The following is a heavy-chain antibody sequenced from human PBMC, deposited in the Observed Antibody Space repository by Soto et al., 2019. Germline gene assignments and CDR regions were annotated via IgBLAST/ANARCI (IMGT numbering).Heavy chain of an antibody. CDR1: GYTFTDYW. D-gene: IGHD4-4*01. J-gene: IGHJ6*02. CDR3: ARDISNFRYYYHAMDV. CDR2: IYPGDSDT. V-gene: IGHV5-51*06. Sequence: GEFPKLSCKGSGYTFTDYWSGWLRPLPGKGLELMGIIYPGDSDTRYSTSFKGQVTITVNKSTSTAYLQWDTPKAPGTAMSSCARDISNFRYYYHAMDVWGQGTTGT.